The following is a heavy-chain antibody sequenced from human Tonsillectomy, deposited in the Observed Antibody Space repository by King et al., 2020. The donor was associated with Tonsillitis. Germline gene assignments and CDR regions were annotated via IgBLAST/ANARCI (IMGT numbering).Heavy chain of an antibody. CDR2: IDPSDSFT. V-gene: IGHV5-10-1*03. Sequence: VQLVESGAEVKKPGESLRISCKTSGYSFTSYWITWVRQMPGKGLEWMGRIDPSDSFTTYNPSFQGHVTFSVDKSTDTAFLHWGSLRASDTATYFCARHYSRPNRGYGWGQGTLVTVSS. D-gene: IGHD5-12*01. CDR1: GYSFTSYW. J-gene: IGHJ4*02. CDR3: ARHYSRPNRGYG.